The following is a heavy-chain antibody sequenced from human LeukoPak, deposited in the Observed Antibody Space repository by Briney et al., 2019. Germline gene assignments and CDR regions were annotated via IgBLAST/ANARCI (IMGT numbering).Heavy chain of an antibody. J-gene: IGHJ6*02. CDR3: ARDQVGSGWYPMDYYYGMDV. V-gene: IGHV3-30-3*01. Sequence: GGQLRLSGAACGFTCSSYAMHGVRPAPGKGLEGVAVISYDGSNKYYADSVKGRFTISTDNYKNTLYLQMNSLRAEDTAVYYCARDQVGSGWYPMDYYYGMDVWGQGTTVTVSS. D-gene: IGHD6-19*01. CDR2: ISYDGSNK. CDR1: GFTCSSYA.